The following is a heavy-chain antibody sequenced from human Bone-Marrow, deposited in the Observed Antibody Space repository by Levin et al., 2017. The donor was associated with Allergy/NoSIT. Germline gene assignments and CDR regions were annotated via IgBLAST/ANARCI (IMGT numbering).Heavy chain of an antibody. CDR2: INGDTGDT. CDR1: GFTFTTYV. D-gene: IGHD4-11*01. V-gene: IGHV1-3*01. Sequence: VASVKVSCKASGFTFTTYVFHWVRQAPGQRLEWMGWINGDTGDTKFAQKFQGRVTITRDTSASTAYMEMTSLTSEDTAVYYCARGLGDEYSNYADFWGQGTGVTVSP. CDR3: ARGLGDEYSNYADF. J-gene: IGHJ4*02.